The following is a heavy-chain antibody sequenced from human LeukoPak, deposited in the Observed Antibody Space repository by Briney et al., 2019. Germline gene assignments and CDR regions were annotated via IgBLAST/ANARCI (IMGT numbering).Heavy chain of an antibody. CDR3: ARRPPYYYDSSGSSPGAFDI. D-gene: IGHD3-22*01. J-gene: IGHJ3*02. V-gene: IGHV4-34*01. CDR2: INHSGST. Sequence: SETLSLTCAVYGGSFSGYYWSWIRQRPGKGLEWIGEINHSGSTNYNPSLKSRVTISVDTSKNQFSLKLSSVTAADTAVYYCARRPPYYYDSSGSSPGAFDIWGQGTMVTVSS. CDR1: GGSFSGYY.